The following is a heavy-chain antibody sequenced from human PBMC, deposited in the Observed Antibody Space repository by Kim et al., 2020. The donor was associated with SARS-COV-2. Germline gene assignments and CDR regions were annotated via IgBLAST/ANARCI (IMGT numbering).Heavy chain of an antibody. CDR1: GFTFSSYG. CDR2: ISYDGSNK. J-gene: IGHJ4*02. D-gene: IGHD3-10*02. V-gene: IGHV3-33*05. Sequence: GGSLRLSCAASGFTFSSYGMHWVRQAPGKGLEWVAVISYDGSNKYYADSVKGRFTISRDNSKNTLYLQMNSLRAEDTAVYYCARDRLVREAYYFDYWGQG. CDR3: ARDRLVREAYYFDY.